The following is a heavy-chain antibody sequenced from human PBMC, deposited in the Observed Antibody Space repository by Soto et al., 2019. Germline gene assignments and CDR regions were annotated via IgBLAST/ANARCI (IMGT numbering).Heavy chain of an antibody. CDR2: INSDGSST. D-gene: IGHD2-15*01. Sequence: GGSLRLSCAASGFTFSSYWMHWVRQAPGKGLVWVSRINSDGSSTSYADSVKGRFTISRDNAKNTLYLQMNSLRAEDTAVYYCARSVPRSGYCSGGSCYSESKDAFDIWGQGTMVTVSS. CDR3: ARSVPRSGYCSGGSCYSESKDAFDI. J-gene: IGHJ3*02. CDR1: GFTFSSYW. V-gene: IGHV3-74*01.